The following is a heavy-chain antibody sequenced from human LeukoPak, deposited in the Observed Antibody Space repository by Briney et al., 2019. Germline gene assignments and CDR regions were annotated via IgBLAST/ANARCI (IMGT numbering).Heavy chain of an antibody. V-gene: IGHV1-69*05. Sequence: ASVKVSCKASGYTFTSYGISWVRQAPGQGLEWMGGIIPIFGTANYAQKFQGRVTITTDESTSTAYMELSSLRSEDTAVYYCARGGYCSSTSCYYFDYWGQGTLVTVSS. CDR1: GYTFTSYG. J-gene: IGHJ4*02. CDR3: ARGGYCSSTSCYYFDY. D-gene: IGHD2-2*01. CDR2: IIPIFGTA.